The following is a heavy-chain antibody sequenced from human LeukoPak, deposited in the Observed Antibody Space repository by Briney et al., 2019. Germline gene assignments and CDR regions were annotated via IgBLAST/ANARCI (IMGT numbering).Heavy chain of an antibody. D-gene: IGHD1-26*01. CDR3: AREGAGSYLNYYYGMDV. CDR1: GGTFSSYA. Sequence: ASVKVSCKASGGTFSSYAISWVRQAPGQGLEWMGGIIPIFGTANYAQKFQGRVTITADESTSTAYMELSSLRSEDTAVYYCAREGAGSYLNYYYGMDVWGQGTTVTVS. CDR2: IIPIFGTA. J-gene: IGHJ6*02. V-gene: IGHV1-69*13.